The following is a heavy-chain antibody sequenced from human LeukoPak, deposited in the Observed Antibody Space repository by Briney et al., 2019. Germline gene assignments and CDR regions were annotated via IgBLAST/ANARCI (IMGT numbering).Heavy chain of an antibody. Sequence: GASVKLSCKASGGTVTTHIFTWGRQAPGQGLGGRGKITRIIDSARYAPQFQGILTIITDTYTGTVNMDLTNLRSDDTAVYSCAHVNLRGSQYNYFDPCGQGTLVTVSS. CDR1: GGTVTTHI. CDR3: AHVNLRGSQYNYFDP. J-gene: IGHJ5*02. V-gene: IGHV1-69*02. CDR2: ITRIIDSA. D-gene: IGHD3-10*01.